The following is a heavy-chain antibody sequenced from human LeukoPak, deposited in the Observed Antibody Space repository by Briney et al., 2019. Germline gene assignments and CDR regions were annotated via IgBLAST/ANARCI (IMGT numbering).Heavy chain of an antibody. D-gene: IGHD3-3*01. Sequence: SETLSLTCTVSGGSISSGSYYWSWIRQPAGKGLEWIGRIYTSGSTNYNPSLNSRVTISVDTSKNQFSLKLSSVTAADTAVYYCARVFRIFGGVNYYYYMDVWAKGTTVTVSS. CDR3: ARVFRIFGGVNYYYYMDV. CDR1: GGSISSGSYY. CDR2: IYTSGST. J-gene: IGHJ6*03. V-gene: IGHV4-61*02.